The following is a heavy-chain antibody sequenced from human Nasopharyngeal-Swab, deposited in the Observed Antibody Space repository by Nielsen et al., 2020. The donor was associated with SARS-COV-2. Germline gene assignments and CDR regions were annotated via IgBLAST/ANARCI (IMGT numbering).Heavy chain of an antibody. Sequence: SETLSLTCTVSGASITNYYWTWVRQSPGKGPEWIGSFYDSGRTNYRSSLKSRVTMSVDTSKSQFSLTLTSVTAADTAVYFCASWPRESSSWFWSWGLGTLVTVSS. CDR1: GASITNYY. J-gene: IGHJ4*02. V-gene: IGHV4-59*01. CDR3: ASWPRESSSWFWS. CDR2: FYDSGRT. D-gene: IGHD6-13*01.